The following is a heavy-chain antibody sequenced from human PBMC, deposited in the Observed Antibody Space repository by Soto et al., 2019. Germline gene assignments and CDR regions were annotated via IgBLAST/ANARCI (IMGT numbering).Heavy chain of an antibody. Sequence: SETLSLTCTVSGGSISSGGYYWSWIRQHPGKGLEWIGYIYYSGSTYYNPSLKSRVTISVDTSKNQSSLKLSSVTAADTAVYYCARDRVREHWFDPWGQGTLVTVSS. V-gene: IGHV4-31*03. D-gene: IGHD6-13*01. J-gene: IGHJ5*02. CDR1: GGSISSGGYY. CDR3: ARDRVREHWFDP. CDR2: IYYSGST.